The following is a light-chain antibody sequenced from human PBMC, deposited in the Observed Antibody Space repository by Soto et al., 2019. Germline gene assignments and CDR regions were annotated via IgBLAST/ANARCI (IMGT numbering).Light chain of an antibody. J-gene: IGLJ3*02. CDR2: DVT. V-gene: IGLV2-14*01. CDR3: RLNTSSSTPLV. CDR1: SSDVGGYNY. Sequence: QSALTQPASVSGSPGQSITISCTGTSSDVGGYNYVSWYQQHPGKAPKLMIYDVTNRPSGVSNRFSGSKSGNTASLTISGLQAEDEAEYYCRLNTSSSTPLVFGGGTKLSVL.